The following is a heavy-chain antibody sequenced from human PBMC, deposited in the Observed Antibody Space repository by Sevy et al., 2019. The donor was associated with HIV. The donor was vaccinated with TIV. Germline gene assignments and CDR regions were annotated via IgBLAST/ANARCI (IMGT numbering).Heavy chain of an antibody. J-gene: IGHJ4*02. D-gene: IGHD3-9*01. CDR1: GYTFTSFY. CDR2: ISAYNGNT. V-gene: IGHV1-18*01. CDR3: ARGASRLAPDY. Sequence: ASVKVSCKASGYTFTSFYINWVRQAPGQGLEGMGWISAYNGNTNYPQNFQGRVTMTTDTSTSTAYMELRSLRSDDTAVYYCARGASRLAPDYWGQGTLVTVSS.